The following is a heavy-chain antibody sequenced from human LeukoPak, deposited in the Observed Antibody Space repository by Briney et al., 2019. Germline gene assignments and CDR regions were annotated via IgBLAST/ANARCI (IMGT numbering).Heavy chain of an antibody. CDR1: GFTFSSYA. V-gene: IGHV3-23*01. CDR2: INDRGGGT. CDR3: AKARGYSYGYSSDY. D-gene: IGHD5-18*01. Sequence: GGSLRLSCAASGFTFSSYAMNWVRQAPGKGLEWVSTINDRGGGTYYADSVKGRFTISRDNSKNTLYLQMNSLRAEDTAVYYCAKARGYSYGYSSDYWGQGTLVTVSS. J-gene: IGHJ4*02.